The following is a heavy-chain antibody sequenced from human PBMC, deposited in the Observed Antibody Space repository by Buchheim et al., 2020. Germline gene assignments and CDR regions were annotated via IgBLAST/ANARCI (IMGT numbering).Heavy chain of an antibody. CDR3: AKVGYGDYYQYGLDV. Sequence: EVQLLESGGGLVQPGGSLRLTCAASGFTFSRYAMSWVRQAPGKGLEWVSDISGSGSTTYHADSVKGRFTISRDNSKNTLYLQMNSLRAEDTAVYYCAKVGYGDYYQYGLDVWGQGTT. CDR2: ISGSGSTT. J-gene: IGHJ6*02. CDR1: GFTFSRYA. D-gene: IGHD4-17*01. V-gene: IGHV3-23*01.